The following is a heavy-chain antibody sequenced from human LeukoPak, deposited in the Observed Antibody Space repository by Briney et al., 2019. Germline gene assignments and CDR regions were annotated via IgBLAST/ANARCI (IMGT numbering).Heavy chain of an antibody. J-gene: IGHJ5*02. CDR3: ARAIRITMVRGVIITSRIGNWFDP. V-gene: IGHV4-34*01. D-gene: IGHD3-10*01. CDR1: SGSFSGYY. Sequence: SETLSLTCAVYSGSFSGYYWSWIRQPPGKGLEWIGEINHSGSTNYNPSLKSRVTISVDTSKNQFSLKLSSVTAADTAVYYCARAIRITMVRGVIITSRIGNWFDPWGQGTLVTVSS. CDR2: INHSGST.